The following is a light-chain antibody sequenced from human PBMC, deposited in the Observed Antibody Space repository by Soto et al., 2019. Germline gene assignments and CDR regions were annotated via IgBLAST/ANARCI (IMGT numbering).Light chain of an antibody. J-gene: IGLJ1*01. CDR1: SSNIGAGYD. Sequence: QSVLTQPPSVSGAPGQRVTISCTGSSSNIGAGYDVHWYQQLPGTAPKLLIYGNSNRPSGVPDRFSGSKSGTSASLAITGLQAEDEADYYCRSYDNSLSGSGVFGTGTKLTVL. CDR3: RSYDNSLSGSGV. V-gene: IGLV1-40*01. CDR2: GNS.